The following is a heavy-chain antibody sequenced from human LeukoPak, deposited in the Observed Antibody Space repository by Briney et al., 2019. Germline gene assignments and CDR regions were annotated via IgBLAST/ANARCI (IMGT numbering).Heavy chain of an antibody. V-gene: IGHV1-2*02. CDR1: GYTFTGYY. CDR2: INPNSGGT. D-gene: IGHD6-19*01. J-gene: IGHJ6*03. Sequence: ASVKVSCKASGYTFTGYYMHWVRQAPGQGLEWMGWINPNSGGTNYAQKFQGRVTMTRDTSISTAYMELSRLRSDDTAVYYCARDGVAVAGTWDYYYYYMDVWGKGTAVTVSS. CDR3: ARDGVAVAGTWDYYYYYMDV.